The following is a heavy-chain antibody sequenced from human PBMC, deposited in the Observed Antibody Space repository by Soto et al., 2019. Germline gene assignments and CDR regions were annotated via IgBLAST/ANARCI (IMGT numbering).Heavy chain of an antibody. Sequence: ASVKVSCKASGYTFTSYAMHWVRQAPGQRLEWMGWINAGNGNTKYSQKFQGRVTITRDTSASTAYMELSSLRSEDTAVYYCARDSYDYIWGSYRLSAFDIWGQGTMVTVSS. CDR1: GYTFTSYA. D-gene: IGHD3-16*02. V-gene: IGHV1-3*01. CDR2: INAGNGNT. CDR3: ARDSYDYIWGSYRLSAFDI. J-gene: IGHJ3*02.